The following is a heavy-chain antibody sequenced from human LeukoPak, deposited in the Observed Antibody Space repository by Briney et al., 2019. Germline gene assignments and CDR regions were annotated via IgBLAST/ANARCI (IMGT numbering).Heavy chain of an antibody. V-gene: IGHV4-59*01. CDR2: MYYNGNK. CDR1: TGSITSYY. Sequence: SETLSLTCTVSTGSITSYYWSWIRQPPGKGLEWVGYMYYNGNKNYNPSLKSRASMSVDTSKNQFSLLLTSVTAADTAVYYCAINYGDSPPDSWGQGTLVTVS. D-gene: IGHD4-17*01. J-gene: IGHJ4*02. CDR3: AINYGDSPPDS.